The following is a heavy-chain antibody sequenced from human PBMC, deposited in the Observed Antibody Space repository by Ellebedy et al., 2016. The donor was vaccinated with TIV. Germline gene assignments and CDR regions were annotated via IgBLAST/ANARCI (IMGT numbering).Heavy chain of an antibody. V-gene: IGHV3-23*01. CDR1: GFTFSSSV. D-gene: IGHD1-14*01. CDR2: INEGGGGT. CDR3: AKGRTAGY. Sequence: GGSLRLSXAASGFTFSSSVMTWVRQAPGKGLEWVSCINEGGGGTYYADSVKGRFSISRDNSKNTLHLQMNSLRAEDTAVYYCAKGRTAGYWGQGTLVTVSS. J-gene: IGHJ4*02.